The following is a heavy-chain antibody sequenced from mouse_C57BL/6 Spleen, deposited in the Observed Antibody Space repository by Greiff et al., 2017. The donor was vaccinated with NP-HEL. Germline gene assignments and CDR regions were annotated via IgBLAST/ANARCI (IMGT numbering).Heavy chain of an antibody. CDR1: GYTFTDYY. CDR2: IYPGSGNT. V-gene: IGHV1-76*01. Sequence: QVQLQQSGAELVRPGASVKLSCKASGYTFTDYYINWVKQRPGQGLEWIARIYPGSGNTYYNEKFKGKATLTAEKSSSTAYMQLSSLTSEDSAVYFCARSDGYFLFAYWGQGTLVTVSA. CDR3: ARSDGYFLFAY. J-gene: IGHJ3*01. D-gene: IGHD2-3*01.